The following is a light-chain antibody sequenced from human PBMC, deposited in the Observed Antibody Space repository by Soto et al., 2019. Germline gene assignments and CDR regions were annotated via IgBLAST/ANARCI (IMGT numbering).Light chain of an antibody. CDR3: QQYNNWLA. Sequence: EIVMPKSPATLSVSPGESATLSGGASQSVFSSLAWYQQRPGQAPRLLIYGSATRATGIPARFSGSGSGTEFTLTISSLQSEDSAVYYCQQYNNWLAVGQGTKVDIK. J-gene: IGKJ1*01. CDR1: QSVFSS. CDR2: GSA. V-gene: IGKV3-15*01.